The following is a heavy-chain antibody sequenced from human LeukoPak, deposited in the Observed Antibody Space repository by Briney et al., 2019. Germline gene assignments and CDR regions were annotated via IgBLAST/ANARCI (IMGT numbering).Heavy chain of an antibody. CDR1: GGTFSSYA. CDR2: IIPILGIA. J-gene: IGHJ6*02. Sequence: ASVKVSCKASGGTFSSYAISWVRQAPGQRLEWMGRIIPILGIANYAQKFQGRVTITADKSTSTAYMELSSLRSEDTAVYYCARDLYYAGRGMDVWGQGTTVTVSS. V-gene: IGHV1-69*04. D-gene: IGHD3-10*01. CDR3: ARDLYYAGRGMDV.